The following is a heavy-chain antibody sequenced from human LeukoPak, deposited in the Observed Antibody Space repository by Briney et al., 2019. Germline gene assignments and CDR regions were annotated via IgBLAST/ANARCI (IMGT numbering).Heavy chain of an antibody. J-gene: IGHJ4*02. CDR3: ARDRYSGYGGPDY. CDR2: IIPILGIA. V-gene: IGHV1-69*04. D-gene: IGHD5-12*01. Sequence: GASVKVSCKASGGTFSSYAISWVRQAPGQGLEWMGRIIPILGIANYAQKFQGRVTITADKSTSTAYMELSSLRSEDTAVYYCARDRYSGYGGPDYWGQGTLVSVSS. CDR1: GGTFSSYA.